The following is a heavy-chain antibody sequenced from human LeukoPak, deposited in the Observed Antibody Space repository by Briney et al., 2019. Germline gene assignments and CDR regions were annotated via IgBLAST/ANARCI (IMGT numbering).Heavy chain of an antibody. J-gene: IGHJ4*02. Sequence: WASVKVSCKASGGTFSSYAISWVRQAPRQGLEWMGGIIPIFGTANYAQKFQGRVTITTDESTSTAYMELSSLRSEDTAVYYCARDEWLLGFFDYWGQGTLVTVSS. CDR3: ARDEWLLGFFDY. CDR1: GGTFSSYA. V-gene: IGHV1-69*05. D-gene: IGHD3-3*01. CDR2: IIPIFGTA.